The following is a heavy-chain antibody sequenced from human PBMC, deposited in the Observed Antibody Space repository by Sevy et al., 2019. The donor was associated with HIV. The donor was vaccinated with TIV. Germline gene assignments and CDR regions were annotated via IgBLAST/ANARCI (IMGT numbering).Heavy chain of an antibody. Sequence: ASVKVSCKASGYTFTNYAISWVRQAPGQGLEWMGWIGGFNGDTKNAEKFQGRFTMTTDTSTKTAYMDLRCLRSDDTAVYYCVRGRSLYDFWTGGDYWGQGTLVIVSS. CDR3: VRGRSLYDFWTGGDY. D-gene: IGHD3-3*01. CDR2: IGGFNGDT. CDR1: GYTFTNYA. V-gene: IGHV1-18*01. J-gene: IGHJ4*02.